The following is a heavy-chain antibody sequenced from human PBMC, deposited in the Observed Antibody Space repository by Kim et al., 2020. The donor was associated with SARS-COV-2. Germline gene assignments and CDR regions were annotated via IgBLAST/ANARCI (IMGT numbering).Heavy chain of an antibody. CDR1: GGSISSSSYY. D-gene: IGHD2-15*01. CDR3: ARECVVVVAATISGWFDP. V-gene: IGHV4-39*07. J-gene: IGHJ5*02. CDR2: IYYSGST. Sequence: SETLSLTCTVSGGSISSSSYYWGWIRQPPGKGLEWIGSIYYSGSTYYNPSLKSRVTISVDTSKNQFSLKLSSVTAADTAVYYCARECVVVVAATISGWFDPWGQGTLVTVSS.